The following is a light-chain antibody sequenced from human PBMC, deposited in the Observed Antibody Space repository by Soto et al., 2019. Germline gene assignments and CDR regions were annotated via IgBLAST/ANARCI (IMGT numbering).Light chain of an antibody. CDR2: DAS. Sequence: DIQMTQSPSTLSASVGDTVTITCRASQTISGWLAWYQQRPGKAPNLLIFDASTLESGVPSRFSGSGSGTTFTLTISSLQSDDFAVYYCQQYHNWPAFGQGTKVDIK. CDR1: QTISGW. J-gene: IGKJ1*01. V-gene: IGKV1-5*01. CDR3: QQYHNWPA.